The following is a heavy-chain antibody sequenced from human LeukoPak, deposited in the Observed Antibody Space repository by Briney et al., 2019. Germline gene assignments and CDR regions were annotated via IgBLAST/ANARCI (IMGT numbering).Heavy chain of an antibody. CDR1: GGTFSSYA. CDR3: ARADVEMATIRGGGGGYFDY. CDR2: IIPIFGTA. Sequence: SVKVSCRASGGTFSSYAISWVRQAPGQGLEWMGRIIPIFGTANYAQKFQGRVTITTDESTSTAYMELSSLRSEDTAVYYCARADVEMATIRGGGGGYFDYWGQGTLVTVSS. V-gene: IGHV1-69*05. J-gene: IGHJ4*02. D-gene: IGHD5-24*01.